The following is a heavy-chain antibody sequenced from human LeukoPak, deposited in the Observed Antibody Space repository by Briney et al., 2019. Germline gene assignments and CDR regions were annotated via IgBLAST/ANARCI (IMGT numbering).Heavy chain of an antibody. D-gene: IGHD5-12*01. J-gene: IGHJ4*02. Sequence: PGGSLRLSCAASGFTFSNYAMSWVRQAPGKGLEWVSVIYSGGSTYYADSVKGRFTISRDNSKNTLYLQMNSLRAEDTAVYYCARDASGYSGYDVFFDYWGQGTLVTVSS. CDR3: ARDASGYSGYDVFFDY. CDR1: GFTFSNYA. V-gene: IGHV3-53*01. CDR2: IYSGGST.